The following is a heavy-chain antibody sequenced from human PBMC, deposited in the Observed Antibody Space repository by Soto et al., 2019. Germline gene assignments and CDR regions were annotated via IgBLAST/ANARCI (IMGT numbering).Heavy chain of an antibody. Sequence: QVQLVESGGGVVQPGRSLRLSCAASGFTFSSYAMHWVRRAPGKGLEWMAVMSYDGSNKYYADSLNGRFTTSLDNSKNTLYLQMNSLRPEDTALYYCARDGGAYWGQGTLVIVSS. V-gene: IGHV3-30-3*01. CDR2: MSYDGSNK. CDR1: GFTFSSYA. J-gene: IGHJ4*02. D-gene: IGHD3-16*01. CDR3: ARDGGAY.